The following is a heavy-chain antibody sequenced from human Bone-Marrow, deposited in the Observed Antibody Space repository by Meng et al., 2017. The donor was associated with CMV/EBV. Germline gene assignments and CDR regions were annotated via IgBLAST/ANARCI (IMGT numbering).Heavy chain of an antibody. CDR2: ISAYNGNT. CDR1: GYTFTSYG. V-gene: IGHV1-18*01. CDR3: ARVGIQLWLLSPTRGMDV. Sequence: ASVKVSCKASGYTFTSYGISWVRQAPGQGLEWMGWISAYNGNTNYAQKLQGRVTMTTDTSTSTAHMELRRLRSDDTAVYYCARVGIQLWLLSPTRGMDVWGQGTTVTVSS. J-gene: IGHJ6*02. D-gene: IGHD5-18*01.